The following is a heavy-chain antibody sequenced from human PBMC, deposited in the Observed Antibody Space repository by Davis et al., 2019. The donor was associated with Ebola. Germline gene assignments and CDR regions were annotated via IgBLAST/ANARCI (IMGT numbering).Heavy chain of an antibody. D-gene: IGHD6-19*01. CDR1: GGSFSGYY. V-gene: IGHV4-34*01. Sequence: PSETLSLTCAVYGGSFSGYYWSWIRQPPGKGLEWIGEINHSGSTNYNPSLKSRVTISVDTSKNQFSLKLSSVTAADTAVYYCASIPGGSGWVQNEVYWGQGTLVTVSS. CDR2: INHSGST. CDR3: ASIPGGSGWVQNEVY. J-gene: IGHJ4*02.